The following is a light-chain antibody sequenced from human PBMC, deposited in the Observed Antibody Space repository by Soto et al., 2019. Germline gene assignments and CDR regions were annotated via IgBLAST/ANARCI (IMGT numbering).Light chain of an antibody. CDR3: QQRSNWPST. V-gene: IGKV4-1*01. Sequence: DIVMTQSPDSLAVSLGERATINCKSSQSVSYSSNNRSHLPWCQQKPGQSSKLLIYWASTRESGVPDRFSGSGSGTDFTLTITSLEPEDFAVYYCQQRSNWPSTFGGGTKVEI. CDR1: QSVSYSSNNRSH. J-gene: IGKJ4*01. CDR2: WAS.